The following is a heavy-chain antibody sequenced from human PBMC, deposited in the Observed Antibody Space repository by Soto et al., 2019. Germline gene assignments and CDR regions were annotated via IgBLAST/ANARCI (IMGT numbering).Heavy chain of an antibody. J-gene: IGHJ6*02. D-gene: IGHD3-16*01. CDR1: GGSFSGYY. CDR3: ARGRRNAGRYYYYGMDV. CDR2: INHSGST. V-gene: IGHV4-34*01. Sequence: SETLSLTCAVYGGSFSGYYWSWIRQPPGKGLEWIGEINHSGSTNYNPSLKSRVTISVDTSKNQFSLKLGSVTAADTAVYYWARGRRNAGRYYYYGMDVWGQGTTVTVSS.